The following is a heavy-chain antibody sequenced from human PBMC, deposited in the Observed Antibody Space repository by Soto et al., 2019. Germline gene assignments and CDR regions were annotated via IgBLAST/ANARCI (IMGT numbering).Heavy chain of an antibody. CDR3: AKDGGGHYYYYYGMDV. CDR2: ISGSGGST. CDR1: GFTFSSYA. D-gene: IGHD1-26*01. J-gene: IGHJ6*02. V-gene: IGHV3-23*01. Sequence: QPGGSLRLSCAASGFTFSSYAMSWVRQAPGKGLEWVSAISGSGGSTYYADSVKGRFTISRDNSKNTLYLQMNSLRAEDTAVYYCAKDGGGHYYYYYGMDVWGQGTTVTVSS.